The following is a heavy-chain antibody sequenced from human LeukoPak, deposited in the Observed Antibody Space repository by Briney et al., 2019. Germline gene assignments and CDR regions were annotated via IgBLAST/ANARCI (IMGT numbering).Heavy chain of an antibody. CDR2: ISAYNGST. Sequence: ASVKVSCKASGYTFTSYGISWVRQAPGQGLEWMGWISAYNGSTNYAQKLQGRVTMTTDTSTSTAYMELRSLRSDDTAVYYCARVHVLLWFGEVYYFDYWGQGTLVTVSS. CDR3: ARVHVLLWFGEVYYFDY. J-gene: IGHJ4*02. D-gene: IGHD3-10*01. V-gene: IGHV1-18*01. CDR1: GYTFTSYG.